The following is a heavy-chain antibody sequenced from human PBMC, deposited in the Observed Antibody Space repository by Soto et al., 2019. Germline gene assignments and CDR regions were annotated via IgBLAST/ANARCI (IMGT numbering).Heavy chain of an antibody. V-gene: IGHV1-69*01. CDR1: GGTFSSYA. D-gene: IGHD4-17*01. CDR3: ARASTVNYGDYFWDYFDY. J-gene: IGHJ4*02. Sequence: QVQLVQSGAEVKKPGSSVKVSCKASGGTFSSYAISWVRQAPGQGLEWMGGIIPTFGTANYAQKFQGRVTITADESTSTAYMELSSLRSEDTAVYYCARASTVNYGDYFWDYFDYWGQGTLVTVSS. CDR2: IIPTFGTA.